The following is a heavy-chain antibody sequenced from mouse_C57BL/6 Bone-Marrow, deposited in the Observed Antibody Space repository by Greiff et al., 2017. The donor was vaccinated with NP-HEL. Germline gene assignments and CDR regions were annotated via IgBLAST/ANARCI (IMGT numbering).Heavy chain of an antibody. CDR1: GFTFSSYA. D-gene: IGHD3-1*01. CDR2: ISDGGSYT. CDR3: ARGGGYTH. Sequence: EVMLVESGGGLVKPGGSLKLSCAASGFTFSSYAMSWVRQTPEKRLAWVATISDGGSYTSYPDNVKGRFPISRDNAKHNLYLQMSHLKSEDTAMYYCARGGGYTHWGQGTTLTVSS. J-gene: IGHJ2*01. V-gene: IGHV5-4*03.